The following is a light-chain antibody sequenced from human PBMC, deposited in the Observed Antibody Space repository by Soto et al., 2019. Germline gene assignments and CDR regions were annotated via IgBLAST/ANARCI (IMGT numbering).Light chain of an antibody. CDR1: QSVNSN. V-gene: IGKV3-15*01. CDR2: GAS. Sequence: ETVMTQSPATLSVSPGERATLSCRASQSVNSNLAWYQQKLGQAPRVLIFGASTRATGIPARFSGSGSGTEFSLTINSLQSEDVAVYYCQEYNSWLWTFGQGTKV. CDR3: QEYNSWLWT. J-gene: IGKJ1*01.